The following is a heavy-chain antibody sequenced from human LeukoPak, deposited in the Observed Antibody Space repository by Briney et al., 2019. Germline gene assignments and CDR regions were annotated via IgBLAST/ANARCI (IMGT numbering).Heavy chain of an antibody. D-gene: IGHD1-26*01. Sequence: GGSLRLSCAASGFTFSSYAMHWVRQAPGKGLEWVTIISYDGSDKYYADSVRGRFTISRDNSKNTLYLQMNSLKTEDTAVYYCTTDPGKVGAFTLLYFDYWGQGTLVTVSS. J-gene: IGHJ4*02. CDR1: GFTFSSYA. CDR2: ISYDGSDK. V-gene: IGHV3-30*03. CDR3: TTDPGKVGAFTLLYFDY.